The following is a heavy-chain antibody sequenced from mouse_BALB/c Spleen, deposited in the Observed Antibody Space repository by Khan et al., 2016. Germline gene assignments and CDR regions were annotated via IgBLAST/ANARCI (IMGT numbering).Heavy chain of an antibody. CDR3: ARTTAKGY. CDR2: IYPGGGYT. V-gene: IGHV1-63*02. Sequence: QVQLQQPGAELVRPGTSVKISCKASGYTFTNYWLGWVKQRPGHGLEWIGDIYPGGGYTNYNEKFKGQATLTADTSSSTAYMQLSRLTSEDSAVYCCARTTAKGYWGQGTALTVSS. CDR1: GYTFTNYW. D-gene: IGHD1-2*01. J-gene: IGHJ2*01.